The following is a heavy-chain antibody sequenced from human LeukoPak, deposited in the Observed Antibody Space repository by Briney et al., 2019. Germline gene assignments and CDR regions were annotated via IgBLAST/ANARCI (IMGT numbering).Heavy chain of an antibody. J-gene: IGHJ4*02. Sequence: SGTLSLTCSVSGGSVSNTLHYWGWIRQPPGKGLEWIGNINYIGSSSYNPSLRSLATESVDTSKNQFSLKMRPVTAADTAVYYCARLTKGRYFDYIFDYWGQGSLVTVSS. CDR3: ARLTKGRYFDYIFDY. CDR2: INYIGSS. D-gene: IGHD3-9*01. CDR1: GGSVSNTLHY. V-gene: IGHV4-39*01.